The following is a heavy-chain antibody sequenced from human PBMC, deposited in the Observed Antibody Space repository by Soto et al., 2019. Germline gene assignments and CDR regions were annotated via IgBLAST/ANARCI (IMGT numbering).Heavy chain of an antibody. CDR1: GGSFSGYY. D-gene: IGHD3-10*01. CDR3: ARAFPTRGANYGSGSYSRTRGYFDY. CDR2: INHSGST. Sequence: SETLSLTCAVYGGSFSGYYWSWIRQPPGKGLEWIGEINHSGSTNYNPSLKSRVTISVDTPKNQFSLKLSSVTAADTAVYYCARAFPTRGANYGSGSYSRTRGYFDYWGQGTLVTVSS. V-gene: IGHV4-34*01. J-gene: IGHJ4*02.